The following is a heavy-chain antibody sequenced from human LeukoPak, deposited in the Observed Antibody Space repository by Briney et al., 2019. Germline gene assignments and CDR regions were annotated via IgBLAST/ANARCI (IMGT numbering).Heavy chain of an antibody. J-gene: IGHJ4*02. CDR1: GLQFDDHG. Sequence: PGGSLRLSCAVSGLQFDDHGMSWVRQVPGKGLEWVSGLDWIGASTTYADSVKGRFTISRDNARNSLYLQMNSLKVEDTAFYFCATGYYRTFDYWGQGTLSPSPQ. V-gene: IGHV3-20*04. CDR2: LDWIGAST. D-gene: IGHD3-16*02. CDR3: ATGYYRTFDY.